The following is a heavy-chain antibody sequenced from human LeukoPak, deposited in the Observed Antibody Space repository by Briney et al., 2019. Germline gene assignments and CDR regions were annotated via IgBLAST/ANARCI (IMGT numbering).Heavy chain of an antibody. J-gene: IGHJ6*03. V-gene: IGHV3-23*01. CDR3: AKGSRGYYYYYMDV. CDR2: IFPSGGEI. Sequence: GGSLRLSCAASGFTFSTFAMIWVRQPPGKGLEWVSSIFPSGGEIHYADSVRGRFTISRDNSKSTLSLQMNSLRAEDTAVYYCAKGSRGYYYYYMDVWGKGTTVTVSS. CDR1: GFTFSTFA.